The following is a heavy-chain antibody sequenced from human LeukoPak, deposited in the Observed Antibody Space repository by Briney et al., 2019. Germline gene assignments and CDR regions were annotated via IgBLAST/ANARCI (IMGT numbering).Heavy chain of an antibody. CDR3: ARVSGEGGHYFDY. CDR1: GGSISSYY. CDR2: IYYSGST. V-gene: IGHV4-59*01. Sequence: SETLSLTCTVSGGSISSYYWSWIRQPPGKGLEWIGYIYYSGSTNYNPSLKSRVTISVDTSKNQFSLKLSSVTAADTAVYYYARVSGEGGHYFDYWGQGTLVTVSS. J-gene: IGHJ4*02. D-gene: IGHD2-21*01.